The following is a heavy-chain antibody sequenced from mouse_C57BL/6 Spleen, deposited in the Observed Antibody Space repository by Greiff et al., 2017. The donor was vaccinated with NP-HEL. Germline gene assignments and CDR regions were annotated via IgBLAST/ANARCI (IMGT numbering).Heavy chain of an antibody. CDR1: GYSITSGYY. Sequence: EVQRVESGPGLVKPSQSLSLTCSVTGYSITSGYYWNWIRQFPGNKLEWMGYISYDGSNNYNPSLKNRISITRDTSKNQFFLKLNSVTTEDTATYYCARGADGGFAYWGQGTLVTVSA. J-gene: IGHJ3*01. CDR2: ISYDGSN. CDR3: ARGADGGFAY. V-gene: IGHV3-6*01.